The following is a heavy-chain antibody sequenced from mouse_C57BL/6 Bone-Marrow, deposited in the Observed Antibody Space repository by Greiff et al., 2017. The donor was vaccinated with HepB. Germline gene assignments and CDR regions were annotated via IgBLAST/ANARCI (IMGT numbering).Heavy chain of an antibody. CDR3: ASHRGLNY. Sequence: EVHLVESGGGLVQPGGSLKLSCAASGFTFSDYYMYWVRQTPEKRLEWVAYISNGGGSTYYPDTVKGRFTISRDNAKNTLYLQMSRLKSEVTAMYYCASHRGLNYWGQGTLVTVSA. V-gene: IGHV5-12*01. CDR2: ISNGGGST. CDR1: GFTFSDYY. J-gene: IGHJ3*01. D-gene: IGHD3-3*01.